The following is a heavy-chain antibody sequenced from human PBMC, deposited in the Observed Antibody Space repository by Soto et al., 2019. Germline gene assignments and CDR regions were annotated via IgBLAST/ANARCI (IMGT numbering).Heavy chain of an antibody. J-gene: IGHJ4*02. Sequence: QVQLVESGGGVVQPGRSLRLSCAASGFTFSSYGMHWVRQAPGKGLEWVAVISYDGSNKYYADSVKGRFTISRDNSKNTLYLQMNSLRAEDTAVYYCARDWGGSYLDYWGRGTLVTVSS. CDR2: ISYDGSNK. CDR3: ARDWGGSYLDY. CDR1: GFTFSSYG. D-gene: IGHD1-26*01. V-gene: IGHV3-30*03.